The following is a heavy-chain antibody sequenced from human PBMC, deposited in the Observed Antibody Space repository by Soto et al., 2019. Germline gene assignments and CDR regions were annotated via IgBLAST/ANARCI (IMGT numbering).Heavy chain of an antibody. CDR1: GGSISSSSSY. CDR2: VYYSGST. CDR3: ARHNAAATHSPFDY. Sequence: PSETLSLTCTVSGGSISSSSSYWGWIRQPPGKGLEWIGSVYYSGSTYYTPSLKSRVTISVDTSKNQFSLNLISVTAADTAVYYCARHNAAATHSPFDYWGQGTRVTVSS. D-gene: IGHD2-15*01. V-gene: IGHV4-39*01. J-gene: IGHJ4*02.